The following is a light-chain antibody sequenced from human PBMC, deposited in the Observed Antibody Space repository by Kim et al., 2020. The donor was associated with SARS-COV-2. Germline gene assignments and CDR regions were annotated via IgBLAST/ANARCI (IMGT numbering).Light chain of an antibody. V-gene: IGKV1-8*01. Sequence: AIRMTQSPSSFSASTGDRVTITCRANQGISSYLAWYQQKPGKAPKLLISAASTLQSGVPSRFSGSGSGTDFTLTISCLQSEDFATYYCQQFYSYPFTFGPGTKVDIK. J-gene: IGKJ3*01. CDR3: QQFYSYPFT. CDR1: QGISSY. CDR2: AAS.